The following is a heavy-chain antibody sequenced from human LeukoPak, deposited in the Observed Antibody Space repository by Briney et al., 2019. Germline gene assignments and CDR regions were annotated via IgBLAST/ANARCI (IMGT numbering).Heavy chain of an antibody. Sequence: PSETLSLTCTVSGYSISSGYYCGWIRQPPGKGLEWIGSIYHSGSTYYNPSLKSRVTISVDTSKNQFSLTLSSVTAADTAVYYCARDSSSSLDYWGQGTLVTVSS. D-gene: IGHD6-6*01. J-gene: IGHJ4*02. CDR3: ARDSSSSLDY. V-gene: IGHV4-38-2*02. CDR1: GYSISSGYY. CDR2: IYHSGST.